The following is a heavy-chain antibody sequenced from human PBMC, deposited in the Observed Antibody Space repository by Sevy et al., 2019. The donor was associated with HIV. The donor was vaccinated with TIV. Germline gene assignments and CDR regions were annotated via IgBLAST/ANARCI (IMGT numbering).Heavy chain of an antibody. Sequence: GGSLRLSCAASGFTFSNYWMHWVRQAPGKGLVWVSHINTDGESIRYADSVKGRFTISRDNAKNTLYLQVNSLRAEDTAVDYCARGTRGTFGNWGQGTLVTVSS. D-gene: IGHD1-26*01. CDR1: GFTFSNYW. CDR3: ARGTRGTFGN. J-gene: IGHJ4*02. V-gene: IGHV3-74*01. CDR2: INTDGESI.